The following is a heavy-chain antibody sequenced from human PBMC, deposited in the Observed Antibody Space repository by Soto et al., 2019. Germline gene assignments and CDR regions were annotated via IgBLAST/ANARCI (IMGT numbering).Heavy chain of an antibody. Sequence: GGSLRLSCAASGFTFSYYAMDWVRQAPGKGLEWVAVISYDGSNKYYADSVKGRFTISRDNSKNTLYLQMNGLRAEDTAVYYCARVGGRYTIYYGMDVWGQGTTVTVSS. D-gene: IGHD3-10*01. J-gene: IGHJ6*02. CDR3: ARVGGRYTIYYGMDV. CDR2: ISYDGSNK. V-gene: IGHV3-30-3*01. CDR1: GFTFSYYA.